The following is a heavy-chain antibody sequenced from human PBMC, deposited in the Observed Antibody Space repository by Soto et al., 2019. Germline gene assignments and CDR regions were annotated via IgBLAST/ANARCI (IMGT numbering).Heavy chain of an antibody. D-gene: IGHD5-18*01. CDR1: GYSFSNYW. CDR3: ARLEQPSGHNDSYGYPRF. V-gene: IGHV5-10-1*01. J-gene: IGHJ4*02. Sequence: AGESLQSCCKVSGYSFSNYWITWVRQTPGKGLQWMCRIDPSDSYTNHNPSSQGHVTISADKSSSTAYLQWRSLEASDTALYYCARLEQPSGHNDSYGYPRFWGQGTLVTVSS. CDR2: IDPSDSYT.